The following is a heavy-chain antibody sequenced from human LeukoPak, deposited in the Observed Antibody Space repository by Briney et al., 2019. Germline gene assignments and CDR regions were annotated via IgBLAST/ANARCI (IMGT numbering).Heavy chain of an antibody. CDR1: GFTFSSYE. CDR3: AREGRSGWYGGYAFDI. CDR2: ISSSGSTI. V-gene: IGHV3-48*03. Sequence: GGSLRLSCAASGFTFSSYEMNWVRQAPGKGLEWVSYISSSGSTICYADSVKGRFTISRDNAKNSLYLQMNSLRAEDTAVYYCAREGRSGWYGGYAFDIWGQGTMVTVSS. J-gene: IGHJ3*02. D-gene: IGHD6-19*01.